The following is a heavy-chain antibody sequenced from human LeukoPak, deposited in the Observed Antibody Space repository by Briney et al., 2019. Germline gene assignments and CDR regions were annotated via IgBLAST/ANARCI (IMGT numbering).Heavy chain of an antibody. Sequence: GGSLRLSCAASGLTFSSHAMHWVRRAPGKGLEWVAVISQDGSDRHYTDSVKGRFTISRDNSRNTLYLEMNSLRAGDTAVYYCVREPGPGYFDYWGRGTLVTVSS. J-gene: IGHJ4*02. CDR1: GLTFSSHA. CDR2: ISQDGSDR. CDR3: VREPGPGYFDY. V-gene: IGHV3-30-3*01. D-gene: IGHD6-13*01.